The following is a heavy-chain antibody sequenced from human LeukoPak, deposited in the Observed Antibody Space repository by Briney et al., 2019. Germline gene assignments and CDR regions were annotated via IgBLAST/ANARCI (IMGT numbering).Heavy chain of an antibody. CDR3: AKTYYYDSSGYSHYLAYDY. CDR2: ISGSGAFT. V-gene: IGHV3-23*01. D-gene: IGHD3-22*01. J-gene: IGHJ4*02. CDR1: GFTFNTYA. Sequence: PGGSRRLSCVASGFTFNTYAMSWVRQAPGKGLEWVSTISGSGAFTKYADSVTGRFTISRDNSKNTMYLQLNSLRAEDTAIYYCAKTYYYDSSGYSHYLAYDYWGQGTLVTVSS.